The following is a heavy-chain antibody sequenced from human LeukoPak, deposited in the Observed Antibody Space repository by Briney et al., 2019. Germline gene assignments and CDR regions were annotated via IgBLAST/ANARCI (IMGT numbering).Heavy chain of an antibody. J-gene: IGHJ4*02. V-gene: IGHV4-59*01. CDR1: GGSISSYY. Sequence: PSETLSLTCTVSGGSISSYYWSWIRQPPGKGLEWIGYIYYSGSTNYNPSLKSRVTISVDTSKNQFSLKLSSVTAADTAVYYCAKDLHPGYSSSWYGGYWGQGTLVTVSS. D-gene: IGHD6-13*01. CDR2: IYYSGST. CDR3: AKDLHPGYSSSWYGGY.